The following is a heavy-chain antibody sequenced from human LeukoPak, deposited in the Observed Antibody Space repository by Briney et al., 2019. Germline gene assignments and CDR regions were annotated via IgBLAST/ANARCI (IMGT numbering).Heavy chain of an antibody. CDR3: ARVVYGSRLFDS. D-gene: IGHD6-13*01. CDR2: INPSSGGT. J-gene: IGHJ4*02. V-gene: IGHV1-2*02. CDR1: GCTFTAFF. Sequence: GASVTVSFKASGCTFTAFFMHWVRQAPGQGLELMGWINPSSGGTNYAQKFQGRVTMTRDTSISTAYMELSSLRSDDTATYYCARVVYGSRLFDSWGQGTLVTVSS.